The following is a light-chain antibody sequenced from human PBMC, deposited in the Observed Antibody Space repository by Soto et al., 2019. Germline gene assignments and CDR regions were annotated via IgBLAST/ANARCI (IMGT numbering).Light chain of an antibody. CDR3: SSYTTIKTVV. Sequence: QSVLTQPASVSGSPGQSITISCTGTSSDIGTYKYVSWFQXHPGKAPKLIIFEVSNRPSGISDRFSGFKSANTAYLTISGVQPEDEADYHCSSYTTIKTVVFGGGTKLTVL. CDR2: EVS. CDR1: SSDIGTYKY. V-gene: IGLV2-14*01. J-gene: IGLJ2*01.